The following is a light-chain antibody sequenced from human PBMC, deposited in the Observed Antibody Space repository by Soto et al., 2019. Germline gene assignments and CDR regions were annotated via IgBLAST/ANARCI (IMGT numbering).Light chain of an antibody. CDR1: QSINSKS. CDR2: GAS. Sequence: EIVLTQSPGTLSLSPGEGATVSCRVSQSINSKSLAWYQQKPGQAPRLLIYGASNRATGIPDRFSGSGSETDFTLTISRLEPEDFAVYYCQQYGSSGTFGQGTKVDIK. V-gene: IGKV3-20*01. J-gene: IGKJ1*01. CDR3: QQYGSSGT.